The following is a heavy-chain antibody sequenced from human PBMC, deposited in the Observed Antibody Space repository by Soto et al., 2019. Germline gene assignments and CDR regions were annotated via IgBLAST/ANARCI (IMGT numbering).Heavy chain of an antibody. CDR2: IYPGDSDT. Sequence: GESLKISCKGSGYSFTSYWIGWVRQMPGKGLERMGIIYPGDSDTRYSPSFQGQVTISADKSISTAYLQWSSLKASDTAMYYCARLGLNYYDSSGYYPHWGQGTLVTVSS. CDR3: ARLGLNYYDSSGYYPH. J-gene: IGHJ4*02. V-gene: IGHV5-51*01. D-gene: IGHD3-22*01. CDR1: GYSFTSYW.